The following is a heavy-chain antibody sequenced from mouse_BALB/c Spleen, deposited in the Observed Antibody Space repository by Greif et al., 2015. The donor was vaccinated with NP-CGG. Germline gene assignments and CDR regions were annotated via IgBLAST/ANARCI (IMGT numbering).Heavy chain of an antibody. J-gene: IGHJ2*01. D-gene: IGHD3-3*01. CDR1: GFTFSSYG. CDR2: INSNGGST. Sequence: EVHLVESGGGLVQPGGSLKLSCAASGFTFSSYGMSWVRQTPDKRLELVATINSNGGSTYYPDSVKGRFTISRDNAKNTLYLQMGSLKSEDTAMYYCARDRGTPYYFDYWGQGTTLTVSS. V-gene: IGHV5-6-3*01. CDR3: ARDRGTPYYFDY.